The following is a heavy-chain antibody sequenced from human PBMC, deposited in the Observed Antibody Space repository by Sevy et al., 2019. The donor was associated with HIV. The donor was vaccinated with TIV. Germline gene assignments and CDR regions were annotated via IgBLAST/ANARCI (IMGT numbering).Heavy chain of an antibody. CDR2: INSDGSST. Sequence: GGSLILSCAASGFTFSSYWMHWVRQAPGKGLVWVSRINSDGSSTSYADSVKGRFTISRDNAKNTLYLQMNSLRAEDTAVYYCASLPGIAVAGTYYYYGMDVWGQGTTVTVSS. J-gene: IGHJ6*02. D-gene: IGHD6-19*01. CDR3: ASLPGIAVAGTYYYYGMDV. V-gene: IGHV3-74*01. CDR1: GFTFSSYW.